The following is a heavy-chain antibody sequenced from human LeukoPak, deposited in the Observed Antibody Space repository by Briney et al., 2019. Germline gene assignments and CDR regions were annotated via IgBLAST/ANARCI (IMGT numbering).Heavy chain of an antibody. V-gene: IGHV3-48*02. D-gene: IGHD1-26*01. CDR3: ASSGSYRFDY. J-gene: IGHJ4*02. Sequence: GGSLRLSCAASGFTFSTYWMTWVRQVPGKGLEWVSHITASGTAMFYADSVKGRFTISRDNAKNSLYLQMNSLRDEDTAVYYCASSGSYRFDYWGQGTLVTVSS. CDR1: GFTFSTYW. CDR2: ITASGTAM.